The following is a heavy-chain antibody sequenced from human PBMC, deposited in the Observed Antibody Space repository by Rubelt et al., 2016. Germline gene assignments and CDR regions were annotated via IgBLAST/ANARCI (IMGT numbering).Heavy chain of an antibody. CDR1: GGSISRSRYY. CDR2: IYYSGRT. V-gene: IGHV4-61*05. Sequence: QLQLQESGPGLVKPSETLSLTCTVSGGSISRSRYYWGWIRQSPGKGLEWIGYIYYSGRTNYNPSLKGGVTILGGTSKNQLSLKLSAVTAADTAVYYCASARGSPNYYYYGMDVWGQGTTVTVSS. D-gene: IGHD2-15*01. J-gene: IGHJ6*02. CDR3: ASARGSPNYYYYGMDV.